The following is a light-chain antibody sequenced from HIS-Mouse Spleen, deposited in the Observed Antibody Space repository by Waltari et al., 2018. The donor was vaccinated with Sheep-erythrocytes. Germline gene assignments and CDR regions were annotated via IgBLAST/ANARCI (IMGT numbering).Light chain of an antibody. CDR2: DVS. CDR1: SSDVGGDNY. V-gene: IGLV2-11*01. CDR3: CSYAGSYNHV. Sequence: QSALTPPRSVSGSPGQSVTISSTATSSDVGGDNYVSWYQQHPGKAPKLMIYDVSKRPSGVPDRFSGSKSGNTASLTISGLQAEDEADYYCCSYAGSYNHVFATGTKVTVL. J-gene: IGLJ1*01.